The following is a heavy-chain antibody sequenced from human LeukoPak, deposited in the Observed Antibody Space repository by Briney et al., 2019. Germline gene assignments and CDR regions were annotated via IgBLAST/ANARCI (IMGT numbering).Heavy chain of an antibody. CDR2: VDPEDGDT. D-gene: IGHD5-12*01. V-gene: IGHV1-69-2*01. J-gene: IGHJ4*02. CDR1: GYTFPDYY. Sequence: ASVKIYCMVSGYTFPDYYMLWVQRAPGAGLEWVGLVDPEDGDTVYAEKFQCRVNITAYTSTATAYVELSSRRPEATAVYYYATLSLDIGAPNPAEIFDYWGQGTLVTVSS. CDR3: ATLSLDIGAPNPAEIFDY.